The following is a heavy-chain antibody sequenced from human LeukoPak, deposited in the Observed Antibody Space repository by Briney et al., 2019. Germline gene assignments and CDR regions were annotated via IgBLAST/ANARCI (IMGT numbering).Heavy chain of an antibody. Sequence: KTSETLSLTCTVSGGSVSGATHHWSWIRQPPGKGLECIGYIHYGGSTKYNPSLRSRVTISVDTSKNQFSLRLTSVTAADTAVYYCARIEVEGLRFDPWGQGTLVTVSS. J-gene: IGHJ5*02. CDR2: IHYGGST. CDR1: GGSVSGATHH. D-gene: IGHD5-24*01. V-gene: IGHV4-61*01. CDR3: ARIEVEGLRFDP.